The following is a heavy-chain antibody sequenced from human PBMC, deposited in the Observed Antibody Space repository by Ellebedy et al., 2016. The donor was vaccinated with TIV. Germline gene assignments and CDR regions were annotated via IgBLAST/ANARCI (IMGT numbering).Heavy chain of an antibody. CDR1: GFTFSDYS. V-gene: IGHV3-48*04. CDR2: ISSSSNTI. D-gene: IGHD3-22*01. CDR3: AREGHYYDTSGFPD. J-gene: IGHJ4*02. Sequence: GGSLRLSCAASGFTFSDYSMNWVRQAPGKGLEWISYISSSSNTIYYADSVKGRFTISRDNAKNSLYLQMNSLRAEDTAIYYCAREGHYYDTSGFPDWGQGTLVTVSS.